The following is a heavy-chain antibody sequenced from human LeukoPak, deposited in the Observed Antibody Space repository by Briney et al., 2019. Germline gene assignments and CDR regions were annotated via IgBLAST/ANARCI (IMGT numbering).Heavy chain of an antibody. D-gene: IGHD2-15*01. CDR1: GHTFTSYG. V-gene: IGHV1-18*01. CDR3: ARGQAATTRPNFDY. Sequence: GALVKVSCKASGHTFTSYGISWVRQAPGQGLEWMGWISAYNGNTNYAQKLQGRVTMTTDTSTSTAYMELRSLRSDDTAVYYCARGQAATTRPNFDYWGQGTLVTVSS. CDR2: ISAYNGNT. J-gene: IGHJ4*02.